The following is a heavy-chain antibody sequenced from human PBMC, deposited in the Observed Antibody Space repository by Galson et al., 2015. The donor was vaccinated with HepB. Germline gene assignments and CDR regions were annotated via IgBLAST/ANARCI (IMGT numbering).Heavy chain of an antibody. Sequence: SLRLSCAASGFSFSSYGMHWVRQAPGKGLEWVAVISYDGSNKYYADSVKGRFSISRDNSKNTLYLQMNSLRAEDTAVYYCAKDSGDIVVVPAALTVTTSDARLGYWGQGTLVTVSS. D-gene: IGHD2-2*01. CDR1: GFSFSSYG. J-gene: IGHJ4*02. V-gene: IGHV3-30*18. CDR2: ISYDGSNK. CDR3: AKDSGDIVVVPAALTVTTSDARLGY.